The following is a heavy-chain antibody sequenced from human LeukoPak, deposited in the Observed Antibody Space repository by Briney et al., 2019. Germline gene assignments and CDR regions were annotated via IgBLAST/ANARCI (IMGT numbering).Heavy chain of an antibody. J-gene: IGHJ4*02. CDR2: IKTIRDGGTA. CDR3: ATALVWTGEFSAVDY. CDR1: GFTFNNAY. D-gene: IGHD3-10*01. V-gene: IGHV3-15*01. Sequence: GGSLRLSCAAPGFTFNNAYMSWVRQAPGKGLEWVGRIKTIRDGGTADYAAPVKARFTISRDDSKRTLYLQMNSLKTDDTAVYYCATALVWTGEFSAVDYWGQGTLVTVSS.